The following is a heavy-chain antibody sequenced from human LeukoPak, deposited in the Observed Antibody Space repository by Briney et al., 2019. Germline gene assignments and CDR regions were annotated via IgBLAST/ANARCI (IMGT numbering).Heavy chain of an antibody. CDR2: ISDSGSNT. Sequence: GGSLRLSCAASGFTFNNYAMTWVRRAPGKGLEWVSTISDSGSNTYHADFVKGRFSISRDNSKNTLYLQMNSLRAEDTAIYYCATDRRDGGYCSYSSACYVNNWFDPWGQGTLVTVSS. V-gene: IGHV3-23*01. CDR1: GFTFNNYA. J-gene: IGHJ5*02. D-gene: IGHD2-15*01. CDR3: ATDRRDGGYCSYSSACYVNNWFDP.